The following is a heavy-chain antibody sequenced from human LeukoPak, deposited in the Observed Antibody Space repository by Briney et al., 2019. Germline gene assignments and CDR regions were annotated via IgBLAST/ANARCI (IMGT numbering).Heavy chain of an antibody. Sequence: SETLSLTCAVYGGSFSNYYWNWIRQPPGKGLEWIGYIYYSGSTNYNPSLKSRVTISVDTSKNQFSLKLSSVTAADTAVYYCARALAITGTTGYWFDPWGQGTLVTVSS. CDR1: GGSFSNYY. V-gene: IGHV4-59*01. D-gene: IGHD1-20*01. CDR2: IYYSGST. CDR3: ARALAITGTTGYWFDP. J-gene: IGHJ5*02.